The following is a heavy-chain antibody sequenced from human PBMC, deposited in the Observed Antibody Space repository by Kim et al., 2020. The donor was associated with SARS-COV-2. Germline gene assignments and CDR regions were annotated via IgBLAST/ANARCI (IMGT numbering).Heavy chain of an antibody. Sequence: ASVKVSCKASGYTFTSYGISWVRQAPGQGLEWMGWISAYNGNTNYAQKLQGRVTMTTDTSTSTAYMELRSLRSDDTAVYYCARELKVVIASGGAFDIWGLGTMVTVSS. CDR3: ARELKVVIASGGAFDI. CDR1: GYTFTSYG. V-gene: IGHV1-18*01. D-gene: IGHD3-22*01. J-gene: IGHJ3*02. CDR2: ISAYNGNT.